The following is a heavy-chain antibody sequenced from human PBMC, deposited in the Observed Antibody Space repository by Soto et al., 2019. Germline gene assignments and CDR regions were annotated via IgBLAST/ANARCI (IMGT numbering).Heavy chain of an antibody. D-gene: IGHD4-17*01. CDR3: ARLTTVVTPDYYYGMDV. V-gene: IGHV1-69*12. CDR1: GGTFSSYA. CDR2: IIPIFGTA. Sequence: QVQLVQSGAEVKKPGSSVKVSCKASGGTFSSYAISWVRQAPGQGLEWMGGIIPIFGTANYAQKFQGRVTITADESTSTAYMGLSSLRSEDTAVYYCARLTTVVTPDYYYGMDVWGQGTTVTVSS. J-gene: IGHJ6*02.